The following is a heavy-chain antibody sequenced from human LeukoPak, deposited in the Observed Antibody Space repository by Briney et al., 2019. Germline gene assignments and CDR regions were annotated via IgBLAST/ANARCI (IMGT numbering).Heavy chain of an antibody. J-gene: IGHJ6*03. CDR3: ARGHRALDYYYYYMDV. CDR2: MNPNSGNT. Sequence: SVKVSCKASGYTFTSYDINWVRQATGQGLEWMGWMNPNSGNTGYAQKFQGRVTMTRNTSISTAYMELSSLRSEDTAVYYCARGHRALDYYYYYMDVWGKGTTVTVSS. V-gene: IGHV1-8*01. CDR1: GYTFTSYD.